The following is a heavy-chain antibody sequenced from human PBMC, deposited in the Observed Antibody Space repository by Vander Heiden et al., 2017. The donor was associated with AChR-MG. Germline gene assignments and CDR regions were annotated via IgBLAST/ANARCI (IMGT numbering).Heavy chain of an antibody. CDR1: GYSFTSYW. V-gene: IGHV5-51*03. D-gene: IGHD3-16*01. J-gene: IGHJ3*02. CDR2: IYPGDSDT. CDR3: ARVLSSREGGGAFDI. Sequence: EVQLVQSGAEVKKPGESLKISCKGSGYSFTSYWIGSVRQMHGKGLEWMGIIYPGDSDTRYSPSFQGQVTISADKSISTAYLQWSSLKASDTAMYYCARVLSSREGGGAFDIWGQGTMVTVSS.